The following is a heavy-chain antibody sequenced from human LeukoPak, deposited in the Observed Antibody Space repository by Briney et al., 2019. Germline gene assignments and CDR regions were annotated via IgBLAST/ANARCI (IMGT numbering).Heavy chain of an antibody. CDR1: GGSISSYF. D-gene: IGHD3-22*01. CDR3: ARGESSGSNWFDP. V-gene: IGHV4-59*01. Sequence: SETMSLTCTVSGGSISSYFWSWIRQPPGKGLEWIGYFYYSGSTKYNPSLKSRVTISVDTSKKQFSLKLNSVTAADTAVYYCARGESSGSNWFDPWGQGTLVTVSS. CDR2: FYYSGST. J-gene: IGHJ5*02.